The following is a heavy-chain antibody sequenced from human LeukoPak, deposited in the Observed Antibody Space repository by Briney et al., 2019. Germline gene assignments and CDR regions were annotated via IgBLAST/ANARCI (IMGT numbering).Heavy chain of an antibody. J-gene: IGHJ3*02. CDR3: AKEGWAAFDI. CDR1: GFTFSTYI. V-gene: IGHV3-48*02. D-gene: IGHD1-26*01. CDR2: ISSRSSTI. Sequence: GGSLRLSCAASGFTFSTYIMNRVRQAPGKGLEWVSYISSRSSTIYYADFVKGRFTISRDNAKNSLYLQMNSLRDEDTAVYYCAKEGWAAFDIWGQGTMVSVSS.